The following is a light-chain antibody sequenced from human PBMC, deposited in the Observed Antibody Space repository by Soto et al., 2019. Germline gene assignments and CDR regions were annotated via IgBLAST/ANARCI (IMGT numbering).Light chain of an antibody. CDR1: SSDVGAYNY. CDR3: SSVTTSSTYV. J-gene: IGLJ1*01. CDR2: DVS. V-gene: IGLV2-14*01. Sequence: QSVLTQPASVSGYPGQSITISCTGASSDVGAYNYVAWCQQHPGKGPKLLIYDVSNRPSGFSSRFSVSKSGNTASLTISGLRAEHEADYFCSSVTTSSTYVFGTGTKLTVL.